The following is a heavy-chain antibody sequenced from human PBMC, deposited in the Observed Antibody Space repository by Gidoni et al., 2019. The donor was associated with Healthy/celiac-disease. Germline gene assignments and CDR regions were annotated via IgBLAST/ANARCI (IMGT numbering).Heavy chain of an antibody. CDR2: IKSKTDGGTT. J-gene: IGHJ3*02. V-gene: IGHV3-15*01. Sequence: LEWVGRIKSKTDGGTTDYAAPVKGRFTISRDDSKNTLYLQMNSLKTEDTAVYYCTTEEVGDAFDIWGQGTMVTVSS. CDR3: TTEEVGDAFDI. D-gene: IGHD3-16*01.